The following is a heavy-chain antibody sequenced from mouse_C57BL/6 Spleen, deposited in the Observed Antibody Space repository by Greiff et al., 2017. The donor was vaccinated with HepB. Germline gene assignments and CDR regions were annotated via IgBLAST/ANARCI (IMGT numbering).Heavy chain of an antibody. V-gene: IGHV1-22*01. D-gene: IGHD2-4*01. CDR1: GYTFTDYN. J-gene: IGHJ3*01. CDR2: INPNNGGT. CDR3: AREEYDYDSFAY. Sequence: EVMLVESGPELVKPGASVKMSCKASGYTFTDYNMHWVKQSHGKSLEWIGYINPNNGGTSYNQKFKGKATLTVNKSSSTAYMELRSLTSEDSAVYYCAREEYDYDSFAYWGQGTLVTVSA.